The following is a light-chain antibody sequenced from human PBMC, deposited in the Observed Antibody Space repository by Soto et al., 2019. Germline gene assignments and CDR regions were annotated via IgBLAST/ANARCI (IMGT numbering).Light chain of an antibody. CDR1: SSDVGGYNY. J-gene: IGLJ3*02. CDR2: EVS. V-gene: IGLV2-14*01. CDR3: SSYTSSSTWV. Sequence: QSVLTQPASVSGSPGQSITISCTGTSSDVGGYNYVSWYQQHPGKAPKLMIYEVSNRPSGVSNRFSGSKSGNTASLTISGLQAEDEADYCSSYTSSSTWVFGGGTKLTVL.